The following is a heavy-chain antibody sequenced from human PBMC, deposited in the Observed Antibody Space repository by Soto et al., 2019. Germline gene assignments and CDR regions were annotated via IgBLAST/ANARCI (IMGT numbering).Heavy chain of an antibody. Sequence: SETLSLTCAVYGGSFSGYYWSWIRQPPGKGLEWIGDIYYSGSTDYNPSLKSRVTISLDTSKNQFSLKLTSVTAADTAVYYCARDKITGLFDYWGQGTLVTVSS. CDR3: ARDKITGLFDY. CDR1: GGSFSGYY. V-gene: IGHV4-59*12. D-gene: IGHD2-8*02. J-gene: IGHJ4*02. CDR2: IYYSGST.